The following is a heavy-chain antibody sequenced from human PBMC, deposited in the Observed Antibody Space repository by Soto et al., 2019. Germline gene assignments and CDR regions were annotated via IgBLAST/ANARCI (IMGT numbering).Heavy chain of an antibody. J-gene: IGHJ6*02. V-gene: IGHV3-20*04. D-gene: IGHD6-13*01. CDR3: ARGGIAATWQLARYYYGMDV. CDR2: INWNGGST. Sequence: GGSLRLSCAASGFTFDDYGMSWVRQAPGKGLEWVSGINWNGGSTGYADSVKGRFTISRDNAKNSLYLQMNSLRAEDTALYYCARGGIAATWQLARYYYGMDVWGQGTTVTVSS. CDR1: GFTFDDYG.